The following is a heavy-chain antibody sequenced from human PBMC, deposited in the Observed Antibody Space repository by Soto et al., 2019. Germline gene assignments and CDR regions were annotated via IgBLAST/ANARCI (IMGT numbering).Heavy chain of an antibody. CDR3: ASGIAAAGTIYYYGMDV. V-gene: IGHV1-8*01. J-gene: IGHJ6*02. Sequence: GPSVKVSCKASGYTFTSYDINWVRQATGQGLEWMGWMNPNSGNTGYAQKFQGRVTMTRNTSISTAYMELSSLRSEDMAVYYCASGIAAAGTIYYYGMDVWGQGTTVTVSS. CDR2: MNPNSGNT. D-gene: IGHD6-13*01. CDR1: GYTFTSYD.